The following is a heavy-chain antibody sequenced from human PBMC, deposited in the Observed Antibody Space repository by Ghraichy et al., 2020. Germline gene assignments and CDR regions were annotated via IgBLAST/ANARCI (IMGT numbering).Heavy chain of an antibody. CDR1: GGSISSSSYY. CDR3: ARRGSYLGRPNWFDP. J-gene: IGHJ5*02. Sequence: SETLSLTCTVSGGSISSSSYYWGWIRQPPGKGLEWIGSIYYSGSTYYNPSLKSRVTISVDTSKNQFSLKLSSVTAADTAVYYCARRGSYLGRPNWFDPWGQGTLVTVSS. D-gene: IGHD1-26*01. V-gene: IGHV4-39*01. CDR2: IYYSGST.